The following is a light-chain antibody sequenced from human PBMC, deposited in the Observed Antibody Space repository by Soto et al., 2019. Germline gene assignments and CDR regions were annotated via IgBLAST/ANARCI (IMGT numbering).Light chain of an antibody. Sequence: DIQMTQSPSTLYASVDDRVTITCRASQSISSWLAWYQQKPGKAPKLLIYKASTLQSGAPSRFSGSGSGTEFTLAISSLQPDDFATYYCQQYNDNWTFGQGTKVEIK. CDR3: QQYNDNWT. J-gene: IGKJ1*01. V-gene: IGKV1-5*03. CDR2: KAS. CDR1: QSISSW.